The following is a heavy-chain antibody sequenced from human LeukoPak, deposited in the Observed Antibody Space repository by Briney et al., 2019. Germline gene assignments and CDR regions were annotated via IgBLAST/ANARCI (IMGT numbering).Heavy chain of an antibody. J-gene: IGHJ6*03. CDR2: IKQDGSEK. Sequence: GGSLRLSCAASGFTFSSHGMSWVRQAPGKGLEWVANIKQDGSEKYYVDSVKGRFTISRDNAKNSLYLQMNSLRAEDTAVYYCARGYSSSWYGDYYYMDVWGKGTTVTVSS. CDR3: ARGYSSSWYGDYYYMDV. V-gene: IGHV3-7*01. D-gene: IGHD6-13*01. CDR1: GFTFSSHG.